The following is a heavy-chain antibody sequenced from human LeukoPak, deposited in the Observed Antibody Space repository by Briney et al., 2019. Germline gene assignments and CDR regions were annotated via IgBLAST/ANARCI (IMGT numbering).Heavy chain of an antibody. J-gene: IGHJ4*02. CDR1: GYTFTRHA. V-gene: IGHV1-3*01. CDR3: ARVYGYYGSGSTRGSYFDY. D-gene: IGHD3-10*01. Sequence: ASVKVSCKASGYTFTRHAMHWVRQAPGQRPEWMGWINSGNGNTKYSQKFQGRVTITRDTSASTAYMELISLRSEDTAVYYCARVYGYYGSGSTRGSYFDYWGQGTLVTVSS. CDR2: INSGNGNT.